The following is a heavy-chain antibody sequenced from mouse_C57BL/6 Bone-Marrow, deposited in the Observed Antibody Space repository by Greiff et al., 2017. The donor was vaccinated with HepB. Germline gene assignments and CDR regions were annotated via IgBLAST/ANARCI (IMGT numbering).Heavy chain of an antibody. CDR3: ARGELRREDFDY. V-gene: IGHV1-61*01. CDR1: GYTFTSYW. Sequence: QVQLQQPGAELVRPGSSVKLSCKASGYTFTSYWMDWVKQRPGQGLEWIGNIYPSDSETHYNQKFKDKATLTVDKSSSTAYMQISILTSEDSAVYDCARGELRREDFDYWGQGTTLTVSS. J-gene: IGHJ2*01. CDR2: IYPSDSET. D-gene: IGHD2-4*01.